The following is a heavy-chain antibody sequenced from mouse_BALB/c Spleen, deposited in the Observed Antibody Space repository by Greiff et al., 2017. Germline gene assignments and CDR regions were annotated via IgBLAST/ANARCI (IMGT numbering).Heavy chain of an antibody. Sequence: VQLQQSGAELVRPGTSVKVSCKASGYAFTNYLIEWVKQRPGQGLEWIGVINTGSGGTNYNEKFKGKATLTADKSSSTDYMQLSSLTSDDSAVYFCARTGRGAMDYWGQGTSVTVSS. V-gene: IGHV1-54*01. CDR1: GYAFTNYL. J-gene: IGHJ4*01. CDR2: INTGSGGT. CDR3: ARTGRGAMDY. D-gene: IGHD4-1*01.